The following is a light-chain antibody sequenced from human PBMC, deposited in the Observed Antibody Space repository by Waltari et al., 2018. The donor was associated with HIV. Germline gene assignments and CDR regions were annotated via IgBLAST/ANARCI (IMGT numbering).Light chain of an antibody. CDR2: EVS. V-gene: IGLV2-14*01. J-gene: IGLJ2*01. CDR3: SSYTSSHIVI. CDR1: SGDLGVSYSF. Sequence: QSALTQPASVSGSPGQSITISCTGTSGDLGVSYSFVSWYQQHPAKVPKLIIFEVSNRPSGVSNRFSGSKSANTASLTISGLQPEDEADYYCSSYTSSHIVIFGGGTKVTVL.